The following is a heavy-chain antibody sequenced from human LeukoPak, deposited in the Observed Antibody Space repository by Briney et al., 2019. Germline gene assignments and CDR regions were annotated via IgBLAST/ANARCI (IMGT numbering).Heavy chain of an antibody. CDR3: AKDLNWDDAFDI. V-gene: IGHV3-74*01. CDR1: GFTFSSYW. Sequence: GGSLRLSCAASGFTFSSYWIRWVRQAPGKRLVWVSRINTDGSSTNYADSVKGRFTISRDNAKNTVYLQMNSLRAEDTAVYYCAKDLNWDDAFDIWGQGTMVTVSS. J-gene: IGHJ3*02. CDR2: INTDGSST. D-gene: IGHD7-27*01.